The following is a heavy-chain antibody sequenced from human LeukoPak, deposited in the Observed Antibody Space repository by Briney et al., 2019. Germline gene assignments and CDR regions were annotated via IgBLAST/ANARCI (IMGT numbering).Heavy chain of an antibody. J-gene: IGHJ6*04. CDR3: ARGGVPAATPYYYYGMDV. D-gene: IGHD2-2*01. Sequence: GASVKVSCKASVGTFSSYAISWVRPAPGQGLGWMGGIIPIFGTGDYAQKFQGRVTITADESTSTAYMELSSLRSEDTAVYYCARGGVPAATPYYYYGMDVWGKGTTVTVSS. CDR2: IIPIFGTG. CDR1: VGTFSSYA. V-gene: IGHV1-69*13.